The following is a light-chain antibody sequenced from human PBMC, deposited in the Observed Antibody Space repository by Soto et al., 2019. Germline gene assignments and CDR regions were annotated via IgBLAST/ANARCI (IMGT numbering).Light chain of an antibody. V-gene: IGKV3-11*01. J-gene: IGKJ4*01. CDR3: QQRFSWPPT. CDR2: DTS. Sequence: EIGLTQSPATLSLSPGDRATLSCRASQSVSRYLAWYQQKPGQAPRLLIHDTSTRATGVPDTFSGSGSGTEFTITLSSLEPEDSAMYYCQQRFSWPPTFGGGTHVEMK. CDR1: QSVSRY.